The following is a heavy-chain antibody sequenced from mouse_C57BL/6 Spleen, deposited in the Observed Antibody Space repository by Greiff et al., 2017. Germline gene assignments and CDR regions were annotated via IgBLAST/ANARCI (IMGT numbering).Heavy chain of an antibody. V-gene: IGHV1-64*01. Sequence: VQLQQPGAELVKPGASVKLSCKASGYTFTSYWMHWVKQRPGQGLEWIGMIHPNSGSTNYNEKFKSKATLTVDKSSSTAYMQLSSLTSEDSAGYNCAGLGYDGLDYWGQGTLVTVSA. CDR2: IHPNSGST. D-gene: IGHD2-1*01. CDR1: GYTFTSYW. CDR3: AGLGYDGLDY. J-gene: IGHJ3*01.